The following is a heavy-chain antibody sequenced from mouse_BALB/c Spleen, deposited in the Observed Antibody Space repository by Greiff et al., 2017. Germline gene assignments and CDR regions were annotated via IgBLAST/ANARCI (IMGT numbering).Heavy chain of an antibody. Sequence: EVKLVESGGDLVKPGGSLKLSCAASGFTFSSYGMSWVRQTPDKRLEWVATISSGGSYTYYPDSVKGRFTISRDNAKNTLYLQMSSLKSEDTAMYYCASPYYYGSSYDWFAYWGQGTLVTVSA. V-gene: IGHV5-6*02. CDR1: GFTFSSYG. J-gene: IGHJ3*01. CDR3: ASPYYYGSSYDWFAY. D-gene: IGHD1-1*01. CDR2: ISSGGSYT.